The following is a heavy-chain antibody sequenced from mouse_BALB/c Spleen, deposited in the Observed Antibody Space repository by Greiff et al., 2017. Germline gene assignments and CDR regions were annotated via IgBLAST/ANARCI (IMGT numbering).Heavy chain of an antibody. CDR1: GFTFSSFG. D-gene: IGHD1-1*01. CDR3: ARRDYYGSSYGGAMDY. J-gene: IGHJ4*01. V-gene: IGHV5-17*02. Sequence: EVMLVESGGGLVQPGGSRKLSCAASGFTFSSFGMHWVRQAPEKGLEWVAYISSGSSTIYYADTVKGRFTISRDNPKNTLFLQMTSLRSEDTAMYYCARRDYYGSSYGGAMDYWGQGTSVTVSS. CDR2: ISSGSSTI.